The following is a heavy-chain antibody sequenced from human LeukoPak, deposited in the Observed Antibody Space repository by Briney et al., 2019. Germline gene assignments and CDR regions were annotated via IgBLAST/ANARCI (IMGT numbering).Heavy chain of an antibody. CDR2: INFRGDP. Sequence: GGSLRLSCAASGFTFTTTGMTWIRQAPGKGLEWVSTINFRGDPYYPDSLKGRFTVSRDNAKNSVFLQMTSLRAEGTAVYYCTRDANAWSRDYWGQGTLVTVSS. CDR1: GFTFTTTG. J-gene: IGHJ4*02. V-gene: IGHV3-21*01. D-gene: IGHD4/OR15-4a*01. CDR3: TRDANAWSRDY.